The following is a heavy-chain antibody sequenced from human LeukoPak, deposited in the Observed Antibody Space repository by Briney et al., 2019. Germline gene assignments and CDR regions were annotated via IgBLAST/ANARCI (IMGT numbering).Heavy chain of an antibody. CDR2: ISYDGSNK. CDR1: GFTFSSYG. D-gene: IGHD6-13*01. CDR3: AKDRFDSLLTAAGKY. V-gene: IGHV3-30*18. J-gene: IGHJ4*02. Sequence: PSGGSLRLSCAASGFTFSSYGMHWVRQAPGKGLEWVAVISYDGSNKYYADSVKGRFTISRDNSKNTLYLQMNSLRAEDTAVYYCAKDRFDSLLTAAGKYWGQGTLVTVSS.